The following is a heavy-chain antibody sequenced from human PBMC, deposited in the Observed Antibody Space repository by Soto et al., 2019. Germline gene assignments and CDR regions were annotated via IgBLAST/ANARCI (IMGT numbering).Heavy chain of an antibody. CDR2: ISGSVGST. Sequence: GLEWVSAISGSVGSTYYADSVKGRFTISRDNSKNTLYLQMNSLRAEDTAVYYCAIFFFQAEDGIRATVPVSAFLLNRSSDL. D-gene: IGHD1-26*01. J-gene: IGHJ2*01. CDR3: AIFFFQAEDGIRATVPVSAFLLNRSSDL. V-gene: IGHV3-23*01.